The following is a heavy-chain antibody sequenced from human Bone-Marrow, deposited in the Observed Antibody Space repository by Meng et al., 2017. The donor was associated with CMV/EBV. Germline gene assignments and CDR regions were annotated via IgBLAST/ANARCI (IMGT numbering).Heavy chain of an antibody. CDR3: ARGTVVPAATAFDY. CDR2: IYYSGST. J-gene: IGHJ4*02. Sequence: SGRSISRGGYYWSWLRQHPGKGLEWIGYIYYSGSTYYNPSLKSRVTISVDTSKNQFSLKLSSVTAADTAVYYCARGTVVPAATAFDYWGQGTLVTVSS. CDR1: GRSISRGGYY. D-gene: IGHD2-2*01. V-gene: IGHV4-31*02.